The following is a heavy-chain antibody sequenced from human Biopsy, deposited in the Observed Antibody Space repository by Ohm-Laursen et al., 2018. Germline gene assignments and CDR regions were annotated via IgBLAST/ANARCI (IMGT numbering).Heavy chain of an antibody. V-gene: IGHV4-59*02. J-gene: IGHJ6*02. CDR3: ARATNSTGWPYYYFYGMDV. CDR1: GDSVTKYY. D-gene: IGHD2/OR15-2a*01. CDR2: IYYSVMT. Sequence: TLSLTCGVSGDSVTKYYWSWIRQPPGKGLEWIGHIYYSVMTNYNPSLQSRVTISVDTSKNQFSLRLNSVTAADTAVYYCARATNSTGWPYYYFYGMDVWGQGTTVTVSS.